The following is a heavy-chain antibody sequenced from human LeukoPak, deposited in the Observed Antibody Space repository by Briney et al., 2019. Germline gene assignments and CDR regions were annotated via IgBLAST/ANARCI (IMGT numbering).Heavy chain of an antibody. CDR3: ARAPDILTGYNYYFDY. J-gene: IGHJ4*02. Sequence: ASVKVSCKASGGTFSSYAISWVRQAPGQGLEWMGGITPIFGTANYAQKFQGRVTITADESTSTAYMELSSLRSEDTAVYYCARAPDILTGYNYYFDYWGQGTLVTVSS. V-gene: IGHV1-69*13. CDR1: GGTFSSYA. CDR2: ITPIFGTA. D-gene: IGHD3-9*01.